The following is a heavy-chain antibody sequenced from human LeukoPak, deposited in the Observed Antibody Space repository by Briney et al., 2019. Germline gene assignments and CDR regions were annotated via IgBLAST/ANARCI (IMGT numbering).Heavy chain of an antibody. CDR1: GYTFTSYG. V-gene: IGHV1-18*01. Sequence: ASVKVSCKASGYTFTSYGISWVRQAPGQGLEWMGWISAYDGNTNYAQKLQGRVTMTTDTSTSTAYMELRSLRSDDTAVYYCATAAGTPPTFDYWGQGTLVTVSS. D-gene: IGHD6-13*01. CDR3: ATAAGTPPTFDY. J-gene: IGHJ4*02. CDR2: ISAYDGNT.